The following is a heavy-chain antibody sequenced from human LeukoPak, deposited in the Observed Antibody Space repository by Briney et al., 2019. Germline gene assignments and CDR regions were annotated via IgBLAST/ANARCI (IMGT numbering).Heavy chain of an antibody. V-gene: IGHV1-69*13. D-gene: IGHD3-10*01. CDR2: IIPIFGTA. CDR3: AREGPGRFGAPGPNVYSIDY. J-gene: IGHJ4*02. Sequence: ASVKVSCKASGGTFSSYAISWVRQAPGQGLEWMGGIIPIFGTANYAQKFQGRVTITADESTSTAYMELSSLRSEDTAVYYCAREGPGRFGAPGPNVYSIDYWGQGTLVTVSS. CDR1: GGTFSSYA.